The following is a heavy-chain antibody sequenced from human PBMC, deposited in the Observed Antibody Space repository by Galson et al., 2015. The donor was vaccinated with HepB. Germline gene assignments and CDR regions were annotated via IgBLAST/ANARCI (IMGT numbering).Heavy chain of an antibody. CDR3: ARAFEVGVNTRDF. D-gene: IGHD1-26*01. J-gene: IGHJ4*02. V-gene: IGHV3-74*01. CDR1: GFTFRNYW. Sequence: SLRLSCAASGFTFRNYWMHWVRQVPGKGLVWVSRIIGDGSRTTYADFVKGRFIISRDNAKNTLYLEMNSLRAEDTAVYYCARAFEVGVNTRDFWGQGTLVTVSS. CDR2: IIGDGSRT.